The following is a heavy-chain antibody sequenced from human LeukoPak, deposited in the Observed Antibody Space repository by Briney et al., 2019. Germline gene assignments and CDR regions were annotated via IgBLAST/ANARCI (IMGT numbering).Heavy chain of an antibody. D-gene: IGHD4-17*01. J-gene: IGHJ4*02. CDR2: ISYDGSNK. CDR1: GFTFSSFG. V-gene: IGHV3-30*18. Sequence: GGSLRLSCAASGFTFSSFGVHWVRQAPGKGLEWVAVISYDGSNKYYADSVKGRFTISRGNSKNTLYLQMNSLRAEDTAVYYCAKDRGVTTVTTGPDYWGQGTLVTVSS. CDR3: AKDRGVTTVTTGPDY.